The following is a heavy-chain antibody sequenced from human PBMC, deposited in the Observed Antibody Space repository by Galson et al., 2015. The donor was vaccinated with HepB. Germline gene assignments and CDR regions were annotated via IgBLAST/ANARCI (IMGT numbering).Heavy chain of an antibody. Sequence: SVKVSCKASGYTFTSYYMHWVRQAPGQGLEWMGIINPSGGSTSYAQKFQGRVTMTRDTSTSTVYMEPSSLRSEDTAVYYCARDPDYYDSRNDAFDIWGQGTMVTVSS. V-gene: IGHV1-46*01. CDR3: ARDPDYYDSRNDAFDI. D-gene: IGHD3-22*01. J-gene: IGHJ3*02. CDR1: GYTFTSYY. CDR2: INPSGGST.